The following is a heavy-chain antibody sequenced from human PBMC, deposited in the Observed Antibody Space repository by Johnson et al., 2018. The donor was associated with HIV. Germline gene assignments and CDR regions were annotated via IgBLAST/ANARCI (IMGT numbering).Heavy chain of an antibody. J-gene: IGHJ3*02. Sequence: VQLVESGGGVVRPGGSLRLSCAASGFTFDDYGMSWVRQAPGKGLAWVSGINWHGGSTCYADSVKGRFPISRDNAKNSLYLQMNSLRAEDTALYYCARDFYAVVTTPFIGSAFDIWGQGTMVTVSS. CDR1: GFTFDDYG. D-gene: IGHD2-21*02. V-gene: IGHV3-20*04. CDR2: INWHGGST. CDR3: ARDFYAVVTTPFIGSAFDI.